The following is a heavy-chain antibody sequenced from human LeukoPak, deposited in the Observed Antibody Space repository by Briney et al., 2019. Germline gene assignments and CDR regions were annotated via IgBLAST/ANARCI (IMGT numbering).Heavy chain of an antibody. Sequence: GGSLRLSCAASGFTFSNAWMSWVRQAPGKGLEWVGRIKSKTDGGTTDYAAPVKGRFTISRDDSKNTLYLQMNSLKTEDTAVYYCTTVSPWELQGYYYYYMDVWGKGTTVTVSS. J-gene: IGHJ6*03. CDR2: IKSKTDGGTT. CDR1: GFTFSNAW. CDR3: TTVSPWELQGYYYYYMDV. D-gene: IGHD1-26*01. V-gene: IGHV3-15*01.